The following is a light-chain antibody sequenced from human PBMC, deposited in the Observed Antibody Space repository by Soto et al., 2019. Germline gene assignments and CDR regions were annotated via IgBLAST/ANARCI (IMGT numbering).Light chain of an antibody. J-gene: IGKJ1*01. CDR1: QTINHY. CDR2: LTA. Sequence: DIPMTQSPSSLSASVGDRVTITCRASQTINHYLNWFQQKPGRAPKLLIYLTATLESGVPSRFSGSGSGTDFTLTISSLKPEDFATYHCQQSFTTPWTFGQGTKVDVK. V-gene: IGKV1-39*01. CDR3: QQSFTTPWT.